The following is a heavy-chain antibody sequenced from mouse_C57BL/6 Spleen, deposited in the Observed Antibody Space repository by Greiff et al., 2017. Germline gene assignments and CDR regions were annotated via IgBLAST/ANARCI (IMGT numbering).Heavy chain of an antibody. Sequence: QVQLQQPGAELVKPGASVKLSCKASGYTFTSYWMHWVKQRPGRGLEWIGSIDPNSGGTKYNEKFKSKATLTVDKPSSTAYMQLSSLTSDDSAVYYCARNDYYYGSSLDYWGQGTTLTVSS. CDR2: IDPNSGGT. J-gene: IGHJ2*01. CDR3: ARNDYYYGSSLDY. V-gene: IGHV1-72*01. CDR1: GYTFTSYW. D-gene: IGHD1-1*01.